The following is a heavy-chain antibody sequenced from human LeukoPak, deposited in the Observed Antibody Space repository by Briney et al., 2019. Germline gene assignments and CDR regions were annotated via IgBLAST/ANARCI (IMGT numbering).Heavy chain of an antibody. CDR2: IYYTGST. V-gene: IGHV4-59*01. CDR3: ARVGYDSSGYYLAEYFQH. D-gene: IGHD3-22*01. CDR1: GGSISSYY. Sequence: SETLSLTCTVSGGSISSYYWSWIRQPPGKGLELIGYIYYTGSTNYNPSLKGRVTISVDTSKNQFSLKLSSVTAADTAVYYCARVGYDSSGYYLAEYFQHWGQGTLVTVSS. J-gene: IGHJ1*01.